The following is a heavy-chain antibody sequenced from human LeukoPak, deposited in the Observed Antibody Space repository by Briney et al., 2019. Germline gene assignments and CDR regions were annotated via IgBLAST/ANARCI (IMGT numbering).Heavy chain of an antibody. Sequence: GGSLRLSCAASGFTFSSYSMNWVRQAPGKGLEWVSSISSSSSYIYYADSVKGRFTISRDNAKNSLYLQMNSLRAEDTAVYYCARDFGDGYNYVQYFQHWGQGTLVTVSS. J-gene: IGHJ1*01. V-gene: IGHV3-21*01. CDR1: GFTFSSYS. CDR2: ISSSSSYI. D-gene: IGHD5-24*01. CDR3: ARDFGDGYNYVQYFQH.